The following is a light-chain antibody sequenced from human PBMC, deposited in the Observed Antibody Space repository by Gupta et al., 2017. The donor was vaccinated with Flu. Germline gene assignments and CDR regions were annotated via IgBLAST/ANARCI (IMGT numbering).Light chain of an antibody. CDR3: QSYDSSMSRRV. CDR1: SSNIVADYY. Sequence: VTISCTGGSSNIVADYYVHWYQFLQGTAPKLSSDGTNNRPSGVPDRFSGSKSGTYASLTITGLQAEDEADYYCQSYDSSMSRRVFGGGTKLTVL. CDR2: GTN. J-gene: IGLJ3*02. V-gene: IGLV1-40*01.